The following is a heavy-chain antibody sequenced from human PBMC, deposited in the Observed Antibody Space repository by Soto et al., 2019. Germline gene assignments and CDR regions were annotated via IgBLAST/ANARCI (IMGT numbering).Heavy chain of an antibody. Sequence: VQVVQSGAEVKKPVASVRVSCKTAGFTFTGHYIHWVRQAPGQGLEWMGWINPNSGDTDYPQKFQGRVTMTRDTSINTAHLELSGLRSDDTATYYCARHGYTSAPYIWGQGTLVLVSS. CDR2: INPNSGDT. CDR1: GFTFTGHY. V-gene: IGHV1-2*02. J-gene: IGHJ4*02. CDR3: ARHGYTSAPYI. D-gene: IGHD5-12*01.